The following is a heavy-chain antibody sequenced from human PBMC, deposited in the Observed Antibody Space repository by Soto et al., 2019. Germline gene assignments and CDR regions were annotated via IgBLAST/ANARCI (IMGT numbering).Heavy chain of an antibody. J-gene: IGHJ6*02. CDR1: GYTFSNYW. D-gene: IGHD2-8*02. CDR3: ARQGGGVALDV. Sequence: HGESLKISCKGSGYTFSNYWIGWVRQMAGKGLEWMAIINPDDADTRLSPSFQGQVTISADKSISTAYLQWSSLQASDTAMYYCARQGGGVALDVWGQGTTVTVSS. CDR2: INPDDADT. V-gene: IGHV5-51*01.